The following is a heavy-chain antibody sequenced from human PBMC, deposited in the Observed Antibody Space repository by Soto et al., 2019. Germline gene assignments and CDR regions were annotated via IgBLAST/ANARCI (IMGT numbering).Heavy chain of an antibody. CDR2: IYYSGST. J-gene: IGHJ5*02. Sequence: SETLSLTCTVSGGSISSSSYYWGWIRQPPGKGLEWIGSIYYSGSTYYNPSLKSRVTISVDTSKNQFSLKLSSATAADTAVYYCARPIAAAGTDWFDPWGQGTLVTVSS. V-gene: IGHV4-39*01. D-gene: IGHD6-13*01. CDR1: GGSISSSSYY. CDR3: ARPIAAAGTDWFDP.